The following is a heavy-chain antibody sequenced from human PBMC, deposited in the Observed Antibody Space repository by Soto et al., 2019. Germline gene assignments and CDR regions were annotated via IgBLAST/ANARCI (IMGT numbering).Heavy chain of an antibody. Sequence: SETLSLTCTVSGGSISSSSYYWGWIRQPPGKGLEWIGSIYYSGSTYYNPSLKSRVAISVDTPKNQFSLKLSSVTAADTAVYYCARVLTYYYFWSGYYTGHEFDPWCQGTLVTVSS. CDR1: GGSISSSSYY. D-gene: IGHD3-3*01. V-gene: IGHV4-39*01. CDR2: IYYSGST. J-gene: IGHJ5*02. CDR3: ARVLTYYYFWSGYYTGHEFDP.